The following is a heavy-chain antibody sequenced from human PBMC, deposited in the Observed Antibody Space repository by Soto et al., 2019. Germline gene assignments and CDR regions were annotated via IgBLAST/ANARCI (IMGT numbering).Heavy chain of an antibody. CDR3: ARDRGGGTATYYFDY. V-gene: IGHV4-39*07. D-gene: IGHD5-18*01. CDR2: IYYSGST. Sequence: ETLSLTCTVSGCSISSSSCYWGGIRQPPGKGLEWIGSIYYSGSTYYNPSLKRRVTISVDTSKNQFSLKLSSVTAADTAVYYCARDRGGGTATYYFDYWGQGTLVTVSS. J-gene: IGHJ4*02. CDR1: GCSISSSSCY.